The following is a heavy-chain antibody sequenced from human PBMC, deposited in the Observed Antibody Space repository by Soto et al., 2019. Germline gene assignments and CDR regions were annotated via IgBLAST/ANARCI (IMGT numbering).Heavy chain of an antibody. Sequence: PGGSLRLSCAASGFAFSSYGMHWVRQAPGKGLEWVAVIWYDGSNKYYADSVKGRFTISRDNSKNKLYLQMNSLRAEDTAVYYCASPGRYCSSTSCYGGLDYWGQGTLVTVSS. J-gene: IGHJ4*02. D-gene: IGHD2-2*01. CDR3: ASPGRYCSSTSCYGGLDY. CDR2: IWYDGSNK. V-gene: IGHV3-33*01. CDR1: GFAFSSYG.